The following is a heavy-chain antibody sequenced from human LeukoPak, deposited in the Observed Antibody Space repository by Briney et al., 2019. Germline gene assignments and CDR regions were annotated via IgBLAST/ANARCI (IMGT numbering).Heavy chain of an antibody. J-gene: IGHJ4*02. Sequence: QPAGSLRLSCIATGFTFDDYSMHWVRQAPGKGLEWVSLISGDGGSTYYEDSVKHRFTIFRDNSKTSLYLQMNSLRTEDTALYYCAKAPDFDWLSNYFDYWGQGTLVTVSS. CDR1: GFTFDDYS. CDR2: ISGDGGST. D-gene: IGHD3-9*01. V-gene: IGHV3-43*02. CDR3: AKAPDFDWLSNYFDY.